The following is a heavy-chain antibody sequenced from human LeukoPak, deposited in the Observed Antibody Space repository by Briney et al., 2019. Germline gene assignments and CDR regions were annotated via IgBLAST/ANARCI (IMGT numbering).Heavy chain of an antibody. J-gene: IGHJ4*02. CDR2: ITGNGGST. CDR1: RFTFSTYI. D-gene: IGHD5-24*01. V-gene: IGHV3-64D*06. CDR3: ARRDDYSAYDC. Sequence: SGGSLRLSCSASRFTFSTYIMHWVRQAPGKGLETVSAITGNGGSTFYADSVKGRFTISRDNSKNTLYLQMSSLRAEDTAMYYCARRDDYSAYDCWGQGTLVTVSS.